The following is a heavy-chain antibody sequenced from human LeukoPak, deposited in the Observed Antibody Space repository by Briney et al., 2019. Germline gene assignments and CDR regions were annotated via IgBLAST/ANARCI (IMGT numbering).Heavy chain of an antibody. Sequence: GGSLRLSCAASGFTFRKYAMSWVRQAPGKGLEWVSAIAASDDGTYYADSVKGRFTISRDNAKNSLYLQMNSLRDEDTAVYYCARDHDYGFDYWGQGILVTVSS. CDR3: ARDHDYGFDY. CDR2: IAASDDGT. D-gene: IGHD4/OR15-4a*01. V-gene: IGHV3-23*01. CDR1: GFTFRKYA. J-gene: IGHJ4*02.